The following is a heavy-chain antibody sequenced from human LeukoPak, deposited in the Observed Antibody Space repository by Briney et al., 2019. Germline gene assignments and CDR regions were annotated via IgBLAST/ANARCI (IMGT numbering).Heavy chain of an antibody. Sequence: GGPLRLSCVASGFSFSDYYMSWIRQAPGKGLEWVSYISSSGSHTNYADSVTGRFTISRNNAKESLHLQMNSLRAEDTAVYYCARHPDGSLSLDYWGQGTLVTVSS. CDR1: GFSFSDYY. D-gene: IGHD1-26*01. CDR2: ISSSGSHT. CDR3: ARHPDGSLSLDY. V-gene: IGHV3-11*03. J-gene: IGHJ4*02.